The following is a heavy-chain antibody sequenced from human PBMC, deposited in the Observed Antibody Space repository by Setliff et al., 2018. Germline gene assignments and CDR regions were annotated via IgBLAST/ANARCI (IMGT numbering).Heavy chain of an antibody. V-gene: IGHV4-59*08. CDR1: GDSISSHY. D-gene: IGHD2-2*01. Sequence: SETLSLTCTVSGDSISSHYWSWIRQPPGKGLEWIGSIYYSGSTNYNPSLKSRVTISVDTSKNQFSLKLSSVTAADTAVYYCARVVVVPAANGRGDAFDIWGQGTMVTVS. J-gene: IGHJ3*02. CDR3: ARVVVVPAANGRGDAFDI. CDR2: IYYSGST.